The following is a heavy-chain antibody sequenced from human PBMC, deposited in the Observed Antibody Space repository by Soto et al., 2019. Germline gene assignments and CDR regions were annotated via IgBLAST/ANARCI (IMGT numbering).Heavy chain of an antibody. D-gene: IGHD3-10*01. J-gene: IGHJ4*02. Sequence: QVQLVESGGGVVQPGRSLRLSCAASGFTFSSYAMHWVRQAPGKGLEWVAVISYDGSNKYYADSVKGRFTISRDNSKNTLYLQMNSLRAEDTAVYYCARENYGSGSYRLDYWGQGTLVTVSS. CDR2: ISYDGSNK. CDR1: GFTFSSYA. V-gene: IGHV3-30-3*01. CDR3: ARENYGSGSYRLDY.